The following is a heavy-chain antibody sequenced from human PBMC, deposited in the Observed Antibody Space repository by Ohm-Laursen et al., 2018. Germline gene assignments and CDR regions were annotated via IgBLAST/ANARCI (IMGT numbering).Heavy chain of an antibody. V-gene: IGHV3-30*03. J-gene: IGHJ3*02. CDR1: GFSFSNYG. Sequence: SLRLSCAASGFSFSNYGMYWVRQAPGKGLEWVANITHEGSNKYYADSGKGRFTISRDNSKNSLYLQMNSLRAEDTAVYYCARAKVAGTFVAFDIWGQGTMVTVSS. CDR3: ARAKVAGTFVAFDI. D-gene: IGHD6-19*01. CDR2: ITHEGSNK.